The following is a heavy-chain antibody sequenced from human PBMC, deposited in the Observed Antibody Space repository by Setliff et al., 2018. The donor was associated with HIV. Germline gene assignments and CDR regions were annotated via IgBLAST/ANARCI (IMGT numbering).Heavy chain of an antibody. CDR3: ARGEQRLVQMGYYLDT. D-gene: IGHD6-13*01. CDR2: VIPLLSTT. J-gene: IGHJ5*02. V-gene: IGHV1-69*13. CDR1: GGTLSNYG. Sequence: ASVKVSCKVSGGTLSNYGITWVRQAPGQGLEWMGEVIPLLSTTNYGQKLQGRVIITADESTKTVYMELSSLTSEDTAVYYCARGEQRLVQMGYYLDTWGQGTLVTVSS.